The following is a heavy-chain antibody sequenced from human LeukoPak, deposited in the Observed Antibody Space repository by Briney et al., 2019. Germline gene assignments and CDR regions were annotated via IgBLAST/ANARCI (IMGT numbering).Heavy chain of an antibody. CDR3: ARDLTMVRGLRSRGVDF. D-gene: IGHD3-10*01. J-gene: IGHJ4*02. CDR1: GFTFSDYY. CDR2: ISSDGSST. V-gene: IGHV3-74*01. Sequence: GGSLRLSCAASGFTFSDYYMSWIRQAPGKGLVWVSRISSDGSSTSYADSVKGRFTISRDNAKNTLYLQMNSLRAEDTAVYYCARDLTMVRGLRSRGVDFWGQGTLVTVSS.